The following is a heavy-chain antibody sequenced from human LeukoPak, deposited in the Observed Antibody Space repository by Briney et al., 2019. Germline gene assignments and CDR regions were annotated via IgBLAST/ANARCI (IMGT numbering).Heavy chain of an antibody. CDR2: ISPDSGG. D-gene: IGHD6-19*01. CDR3: ARGPSTGYASGWNTYFDP. J-gene: IGHJ5*02. Sequence: ASVTVSFKSSVSTFTDYHVHWVRQAAGQGLAWMGWISPDSGGRKSQGRVTMTRDTSISTVYMELSSLTSDDTAVFYCARGPSTGYASGWNTYFDPWGQGTLVSVSS. CDR1: VSTFTDYH. V-gene: IGHV1-2*02.